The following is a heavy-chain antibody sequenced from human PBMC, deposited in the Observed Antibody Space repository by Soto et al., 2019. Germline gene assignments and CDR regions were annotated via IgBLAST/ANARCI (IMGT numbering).Heavy chain of an antibody. CDR2: INPNSGGT. CDR1: GYTFTGYY. D-gene: IGHD3-9*01. Sequence: ASVKVSCKASGYTFTGYYMHWVRQAPGQGLEWMGWINPNSGGTNYAQKFQGWATMTRDTSISTAYMELSRLRSDDTAVYYCARENRPYYDILTGYYRGGYCYYGMDVWGQGTTVTVSS. CDR3: ARENRPYYDILTGYYRGGYCYYGMDV. J-gene: IGHJ6*02. V-gene: IGHV1-2*04.